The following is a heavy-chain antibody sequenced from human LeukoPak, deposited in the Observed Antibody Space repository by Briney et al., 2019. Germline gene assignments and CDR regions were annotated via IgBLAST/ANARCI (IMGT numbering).Heavy chain of an antibody. D-gene: IGHD3-10*01. Sequence: SETLSLTCAVYGGSFSGYYWSWVRQPPGKGLEWIWEIKLSGSTNYNPSLQSRGTISVDTPKSQFSLQLSSVTAADTAIYYCARTSRHLYGSVINLTAWPADMFVWGQGTKVTVSS. V-gene: IGHV4-34*01. CDR3: ARTSRHLYGSVINLTAWPADMFV. CDR2: IKLSGST. J-gene: IGHJ6*02. CDR1: GGSFSGYY.